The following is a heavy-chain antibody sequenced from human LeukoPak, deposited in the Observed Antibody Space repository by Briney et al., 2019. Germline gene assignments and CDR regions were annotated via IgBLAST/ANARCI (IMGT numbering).Heavy chain of an antibody. CDR2: IRYDGSNK. CDR1: GFTFSSYG. J-gene: IGHJ4*02. V-gene: IGHV3-30*02. CDR3: AKGGWFGDLLGVDY. D-gene: IGHD3-10*01. Sequence: GGSLRLSCAASGFTFSSYGMHWVRQAPGKGLEWVTFIRYDGSNKDYADSVKGRFTVSRDNSKNTLYLQMNTLRAEDTAVYYCAKGGWFGDLLGVDYWGQGTPVTVSS.